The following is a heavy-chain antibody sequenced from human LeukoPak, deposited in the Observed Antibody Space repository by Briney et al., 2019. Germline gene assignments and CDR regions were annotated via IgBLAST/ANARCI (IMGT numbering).Heavy chain of an antibody. J-gene: IGHJ6*03. CDR3: ARRVTIIYYMDL. CDR2: INDSGGT. D-gene: IGHD3-3*01. CDR1: DGSFSGYY. Sequence: SETLSLTCAVFDGSFSGYYWTWIRQFPGRGLEWIGEINDSGGTNYSPSLKSRVTITVDPSKTQYPMKLRSVTAADTAVYYCARRVTIIYYMDLWGKGTTVTVSS. V-gene: IGHV4-34*01.